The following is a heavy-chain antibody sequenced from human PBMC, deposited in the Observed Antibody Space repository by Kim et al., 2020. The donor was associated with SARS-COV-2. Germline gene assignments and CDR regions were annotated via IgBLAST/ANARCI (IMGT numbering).Heavy chain of an antibody. J-gene: IGHJ4*02. D-gene: IGHD3-22*01. V-gene: IGHV3-15*01. Sequence: APVKGRFTISRDDSKNTLFLQMYSLKTEDTAVYYCTTVGTYYYDSRPPGYWGQGTLVTVSS. CDR3: TTVGTYYYDSRPPGY.